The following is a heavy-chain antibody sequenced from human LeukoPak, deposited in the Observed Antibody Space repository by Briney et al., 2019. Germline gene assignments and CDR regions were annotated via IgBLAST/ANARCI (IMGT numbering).Heavy chain of an antibody. CDR2: ISAYNGNT. Sequence: ASVKVSCKASGYTFTSYGISWVRQAPGQGLEWMGWISAYNGNTNYARKLQGRVTMTTATSTSTAYMELRSLRSDDTAVYYCARDHLVFGVVIRFDYWGQGTLVTVSS. CDR1: GYTFTSYG. CDR3: ARDHLVFGVVIRFDY. D-gene: IGHD3-3*01. V-gene: IGHV1-18*01. J-gene: IGHJ4*02.